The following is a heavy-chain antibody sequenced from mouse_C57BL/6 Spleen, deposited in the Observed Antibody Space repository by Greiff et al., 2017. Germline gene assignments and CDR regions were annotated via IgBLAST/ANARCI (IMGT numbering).Heavy chain of an antibody. V-gene: IGHV1-82*01. CDR2: IYPGDGDT. J-gene: IGHJ1*03. Sequence: VQLQQSGPELVKPGASVKISCKASGYAFSSSWMNWVKQRPGKGLEWIGRIYPGDGDTNYNGKFKGKATLTADKSSSTAYMQLSSLTSEDSAVYFCAKGALYYGSSYGDFDVWGTGTTVTVSS. D-gene: IGHD1-1*01. CDR3: AKGALYYGSSYGDFDV. CDR1: GYAFSSSW.